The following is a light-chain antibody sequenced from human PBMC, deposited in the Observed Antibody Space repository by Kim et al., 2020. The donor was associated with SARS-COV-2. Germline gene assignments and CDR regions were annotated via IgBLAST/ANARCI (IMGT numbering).Light chain of an antibody. V-gene: IGKV1-33*01. CDR2: DAS. Sequence: SASVGDRVTITCQASQDISNYLNWYQHKPGKAPKLLIYDASNLETVVPSRFSGSGSGTDFTFTISSLQPEDIATYYCQQYDNLFTFGPGTKVDIK. J-gene: IGKJ3*01. CDR1: QDISNY. CDR3: QQYDNLFT.